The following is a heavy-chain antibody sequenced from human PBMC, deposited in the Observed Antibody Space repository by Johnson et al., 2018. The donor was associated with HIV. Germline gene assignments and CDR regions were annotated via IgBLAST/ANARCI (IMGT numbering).Heavy chain of an antibody. CDR3: AKDAVISSGWYNVDAFDI. D-gene: IGHD6-19*01. CDR2: IRYDGSYK. Sequence: QMLLVESGGGLVKPGGSLRLSCAASGFTFSSYGMHWVRQAPGKGLEWVAFIRYDGSYKYYTDSVKGRFTISRDNSRNTLYLQLNSLRAEDTAVYYCAKDAVISSGWYNVDAFDIWGQGTMVTVSS. CDR1: GFTFSSYG. J-gene: IGHJ3*02. V-gene: IGHV3-30*02.